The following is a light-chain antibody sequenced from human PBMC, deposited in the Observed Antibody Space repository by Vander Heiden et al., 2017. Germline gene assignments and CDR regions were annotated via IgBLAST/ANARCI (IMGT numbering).Light chain of an antibody. CDR2: DVK. CDR1: NLDIATYDY. V-gene: IGLV2-14*03. J-gene: IGLJ3*02. CDR3: GSYTRLTTWV. Sequence: QSALSQPASVSGFPGPSITISCTGTNLDIATYDYVSWYQQHPGSAPKVIIVDVKNRPSGVSDRFSGSKYVNTASLTISGLRAEDEAHYYCGSYTRLTTWVFGGGTKLTVL.